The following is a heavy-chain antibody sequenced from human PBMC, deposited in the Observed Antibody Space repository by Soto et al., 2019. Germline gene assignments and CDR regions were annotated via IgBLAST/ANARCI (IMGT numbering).Heavy chain of an antibody. CDR1: GFTFTSYG. Sequence: QVQLVQSGAEVKKPGASMKVSCKASGFTFTSYGISWVRQAPGQGLEWRGWVSAYNGNTHYAQKLQGRVTMTTDTTTTTAYMELRSLRSDDTAVYYCSRGGSSWQPHEDYWGQGTLVTVSS. CDR2: VSAYNGNT. V-gene: IGHV1-18*01. CDR3: SRGGSSWQPHEDY. J-gene: IGHJ4*02. D-gene: IGHD6-13*01.